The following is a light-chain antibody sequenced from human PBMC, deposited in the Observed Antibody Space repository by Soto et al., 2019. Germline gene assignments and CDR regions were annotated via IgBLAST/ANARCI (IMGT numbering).Light chain of an antibody. CDR2: SAS. J-gene: IGKJ4*01. CDR3: QQSYRGPRT. CDR1: QSIXRY. Sequence: IQLTQSASCLSASVGEGVTVTCRAGQSIXRYLNWYEKRPGKAPKVLXASASTLQTGGPSRXSGSGSATDFTLSISSLQPEDFANYYCQQSYRGPRTFGGGTKVDI. V-gene: IGKV1-39*01.